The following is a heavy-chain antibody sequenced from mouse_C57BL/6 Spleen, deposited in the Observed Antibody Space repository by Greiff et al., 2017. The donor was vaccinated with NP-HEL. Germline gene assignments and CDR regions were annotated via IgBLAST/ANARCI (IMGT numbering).Heavy chain of an antibody. CDR3: FLANWDVGTDY. J-gene: IGHJ2*01. V-gene: IGHV1-80*01. CDR2: IYPGDGDT. Sequence: QVQLKQSGAELVKPGASVKISCKASGYAFSSYWMNWVKQRPGKGLEWIGQIYPGDGDTNYNGKFKGKATLTADKSSSTAYMQLSSLTSEDSAVYFCFLANWDVGTDYWGQGTTLTVSS. CDR1: GYAFSSYW. D-gene: IGHD4-1*01.